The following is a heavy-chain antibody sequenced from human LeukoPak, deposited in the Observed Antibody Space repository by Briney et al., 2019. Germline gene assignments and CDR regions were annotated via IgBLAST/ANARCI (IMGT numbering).Heavy chain of an antibody. Sequence: SVKVSCKASGGTFSNYGISWVRQAPGQGLEWMGSIIPIFSTVKYAQKFQGRVTITADESTSTAYMELSSLRSEDAAVYYCARAVLPYCSGGRCYTFDYWGQGTLVTVSS. V-gene: IGHV1-69*13. D-gene: IGHD2-15*01. CDR1: GGTFSNYG. CDR2: IIPIFSTV. J-gene: IGHJ4*02. CDR3: ARAVLPYCSGGRCYTFDY.